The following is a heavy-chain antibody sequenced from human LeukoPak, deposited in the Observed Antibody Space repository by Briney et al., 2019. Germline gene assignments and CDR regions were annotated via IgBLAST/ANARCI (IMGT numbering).Heavy chain of an antibody. CDR2: IRYDGSNK. CDR1: GFSFSSSG. D-gene: IGHD6-19*01. Sequence: GGSLRLSCAASGFSFSSSGMHWVRQAPGRGLEWVAFIRYDGSNKYYADSVKGRFTISRDNFENTLYLRMNSLRAEDTAVYYCARGAVAGTWPGAFDIWGQGTMVTVSS. J-gene: IGHJ3*02. CDR3: ARGAVAGTWPGAFDI. V-gene: IGHV3-30*02.